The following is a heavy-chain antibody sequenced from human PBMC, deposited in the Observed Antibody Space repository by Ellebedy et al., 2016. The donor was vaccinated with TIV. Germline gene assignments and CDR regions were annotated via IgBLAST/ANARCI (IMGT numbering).Heavy chain of an antibody. V-gene: IGHV4-34*01. J-gene: IGHJ5*02. CDR1: GGSISGYY. CDR3: AREAIFGVVNLNWFDP. CDR2: INHSGST. D-gene: IGHD3-3*01. Sequence: SETLSLXXTVSGGSISGYYWSWIRQPPGKGLEWIGEINHSGSTNYNPSLKSRVTISVDTSKNQFSLKLSSVTAADTAVYYCAREAIFGVVNLNWFDPWGQGTLVTVSS.